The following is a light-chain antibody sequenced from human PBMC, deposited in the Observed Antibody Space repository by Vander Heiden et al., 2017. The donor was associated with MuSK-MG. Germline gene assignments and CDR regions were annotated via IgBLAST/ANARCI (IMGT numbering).Light chain of an antibody. Sequence: EIVLTQSPGSLSLSPGEGATLSCRASQTVNYDYLAWYQQKPGQAPRLLIYGTSHSATRIPDRLSGTRSGTDFTLTISSLEPEDFAVYYCHQYGSSLLTLGQGTLMEIK. CDR2: GTS. CDR3: HQYGSSLLT. CDR1: QTVNYDY. V-gene: IGKV3-20*01. J-gene: IGKJ5*01.